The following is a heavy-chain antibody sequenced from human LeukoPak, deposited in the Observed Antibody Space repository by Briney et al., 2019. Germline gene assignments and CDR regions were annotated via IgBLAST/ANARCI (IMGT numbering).Heavy chain of an antibody. CDR3: ARHGTFFYDSSGYLPFDY. CDR2: IYYSGST. D-gene: IGHD3-22*01. Sequence: SETLSLTCTVSGGSISSYYWSWIRQPPGKGLEWIGYIYYSGSTNHNPSLKSRLTISVGKSKNQSSLKLSSVTAADTAVYYCARHGTFFYDSSGYLPFDYWGQGTLVTVSS. CDR1: GGSISSYY. J-gene: IGHJ4*02. V-gene: IGHV4-59*08.